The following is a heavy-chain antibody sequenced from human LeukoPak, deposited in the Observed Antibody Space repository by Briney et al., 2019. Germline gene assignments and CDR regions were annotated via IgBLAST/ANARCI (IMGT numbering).Heavy chain of an antibody. V-gene: IGHV3-64*01. CDR2: ISSNGGST. D-gene: IGHD3-10*01. CDR1: GFTFSSYA. J-gene: IGHJ6*03. Sequence: GGSLRLSCAASGFTFSSYAMHWGRQAPGEGLEYVSAISSNGGSTYYANSVKGRFTISRDNSKNTLYLQMGSLRAEDMAVYYCARDGYYGAGSYYNYYYYYYMDVWGKGTTVTISS. CDR3: ARDGYYGAGSYYNYYYYYYMDV.